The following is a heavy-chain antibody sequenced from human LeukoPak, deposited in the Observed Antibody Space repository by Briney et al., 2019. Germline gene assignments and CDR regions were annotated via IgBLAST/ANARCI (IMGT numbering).Heavy chain of an antibody. CDR2: LYYSGST. J-gene: IGHJ4*02. Sequence: SETLSLTCTVSGGSISSYYWSWIRQPPGKGLEWIGYLYYSGSTNYIPSLKSRVTISVDTSKNQFSLKLSSVTAADTAVYYCARGSYSGEVDYWGQGTLVTVSS. CDR3: ARGSYSGEVDY. V-gene: IGHV4-59*01. D-gene: IGHD1-26*01. CDR1: GGSISSYY.